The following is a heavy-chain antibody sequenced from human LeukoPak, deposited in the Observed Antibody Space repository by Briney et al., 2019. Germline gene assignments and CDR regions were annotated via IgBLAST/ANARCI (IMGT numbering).Heavy chain of an antibody. CDR2: VNPTTGTT. CDR1: GYTFTNYY. V-gene: IGHV1-8*03. J-gene: IGHJ4*02. D-gene: IGHD6-19*01. CDR3: ARLTPQYSSTRFCDF. Sequence: ASVKVSCKASGYTFTNYYFTWVRQAAGQGLEWMGWVNPTTGTTGYAQKFQGRITITRNISITTAYMELSSLTSDDTAVYYCARLTPQYSSTRFCDFWGQGTLVTVSS.